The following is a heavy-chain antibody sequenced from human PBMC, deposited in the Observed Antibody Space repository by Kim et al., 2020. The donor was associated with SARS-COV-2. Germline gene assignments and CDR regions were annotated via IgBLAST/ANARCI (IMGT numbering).Heavy chain of an antibody. Sequence: LKSRVTISVDTSKNQFSLKLSSVTAADTAVYYCARLNYDSSGYPTADFDYWGQGTLVTVSS. J-gene: IGHJ4*02. CDR3: ARLNYDSSGYPTADFDY. V-gene: IGHV4-39*01. D-gene: IGHD3-22*01.